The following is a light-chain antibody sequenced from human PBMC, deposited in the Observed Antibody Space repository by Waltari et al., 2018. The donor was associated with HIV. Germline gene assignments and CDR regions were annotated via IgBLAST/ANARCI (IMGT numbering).Light chain of an antibody. CDR3: QQSYTTPRT. CDR1: QNIRNN. V-gene: IGKV1-39*01. CDR2: TSS. J-gene: IGKJ1*01. Sequence: DIQMTQSPASLSASVGDRVTITCRARQNIRNNLIWYQQKPGKAPKLLIYTSSSLQSGVPSRFSGSGTATHFTLTISSLQPEDFATYHCQQSYTTPRTFGQGTKVEIK.